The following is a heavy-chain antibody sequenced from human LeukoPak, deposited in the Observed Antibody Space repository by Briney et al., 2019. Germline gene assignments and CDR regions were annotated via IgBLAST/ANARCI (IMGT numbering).Heavy chain of an antibody. CDR3: AREDPQTRVPEGMDV. D-gene: IGHD4/OR15-4a*01. J-gene: IGHJ6*02. V-gene: IGHV4-61*08. Sequence: SQTLSLTCTVSGGSISSGGYYWSWIRQSPGKGLEWIGYVYYSGTTNYNPSLKSRVTISVDTSKNQFSLQLRSVTAADTAVYYCAREDPQTRVPEGMDVWGQGTTVTVSS. CDR2: VYYSGTT. CDR1: GGSISSGGYY.